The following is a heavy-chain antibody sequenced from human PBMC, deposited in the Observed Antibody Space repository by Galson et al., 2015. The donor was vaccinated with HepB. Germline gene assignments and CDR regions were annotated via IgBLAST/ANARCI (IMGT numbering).Heavy chain of an antibody. Sequence: SVKVSCKASGYTFTSYGISWVRQAPGQGLEWMGWISAYNGNTNYAQKLQGRVTMTTDTSTSTAYMELRSLRSDDTAVYYCARGGYYYGSGSYFDYWGQGTLVTVSS. J-gene: IGHJ4*02. V-gene: IGHV1-18*04. CDR2: ISAYNGNT. CDR3: ARGGYYYGSGSYFDY. CDR1: GYTFTSYG. D-gene: IGHD3-10*01.